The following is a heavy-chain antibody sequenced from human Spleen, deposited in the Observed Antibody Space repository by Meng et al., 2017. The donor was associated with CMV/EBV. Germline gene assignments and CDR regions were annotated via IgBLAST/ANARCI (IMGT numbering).Heavy chain of an antibody. D-gene: IGHD2-21*02. J-gene: IGHJ6*02. CDR2: INGDGSSL. CDR3: ARDAGGDVLPTGGMDV. Sequence: ETLSLTCTVSGGSISSYYWSWIRQPPGKGLVWVSRINGDGSSLAYVDSVKGRFTISRDNAKNTLYLQMSSLRAEDTAMYYCARDAGGDVLPTGGMDVWGQGTTVTVSS. V-gene: IGHV3-74*03. CDR1: GGSISSYY.